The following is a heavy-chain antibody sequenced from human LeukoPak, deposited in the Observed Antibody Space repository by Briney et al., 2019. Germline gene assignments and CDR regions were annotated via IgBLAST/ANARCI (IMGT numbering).Heavy chain of an antibody. CDR1: GGSISSGNFY. Sequence: PSQTLSLTCTVSGGSISSGNFYWSWIRQHPGKGLEWIGYIYYSGSTYYNPSLKSRVTISVDTSKNQFSLKLGSVTAADTAVYYCAKYDSSGYVGNWFDPWGQGTLVTVSS. V-gene: IGHV4-31*03. D-gene: IGHD3-22*01. CDR3: AKYDSSGYVGNWFDP. J-gene: IGHJ5*02. CDR2: IYYSGST.